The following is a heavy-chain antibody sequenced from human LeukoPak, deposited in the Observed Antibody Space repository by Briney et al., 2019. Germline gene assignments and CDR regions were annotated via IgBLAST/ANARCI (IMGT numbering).Heavy chain of an antibody. D-gene: IGHD4-17*01. V-gene: IGHV1-69*04. CDR2: IIPIFGIA. CDR1: GGTFSSYA. J-gene: IGHJ4*02. CDR3: ARAATVTSKTFDY. Sequence: SVKVSCKASGGTFSSYAISWVRQAPGQGLEWMGRIIPIFGIADYAQKFQGRVTITADKSTSTAYMELSSLRSEDTAVYYCARAATVTSKTFDYWGQGTLVTVSS.